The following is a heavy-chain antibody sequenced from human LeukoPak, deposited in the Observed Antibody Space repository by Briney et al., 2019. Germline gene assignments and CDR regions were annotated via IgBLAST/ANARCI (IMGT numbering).Heavy chain of an antibody. Sequence: GGSLRLSCAASGFTFSNAWMSWVRQAPGKGLEWVGRIKSKTDGGTTDYAAPVKGRFTISRDDSKNTLYLQMNSLKTEDTAVYYCTTGITIFGVDDAFDIWGQGTMVTVSS. CDR1: GFTFSNAW. CDR3: TTGITIFGVDDAFDI. J-gene: IGHJ3*02. D-gene: IGHD3-3*01. CDR2: IKSKTDGGTT. V-gene: IGHV3-15*01.